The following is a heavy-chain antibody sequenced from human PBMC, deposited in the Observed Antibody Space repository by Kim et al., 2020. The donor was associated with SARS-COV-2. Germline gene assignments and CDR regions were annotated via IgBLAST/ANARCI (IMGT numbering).Heavy chain of an antibody. CDR2: ISGDGGST. J-gene: IGHJ4*02. D-gene: IGHD3-3*01. CDR3: AKGDVATYYDFWSGYGNYFDY. V-gene: IGHV3-43*02. CDR1: GFTFDDYA. Sequence: GGSLRLSCAASGFTFDDYAMHWVRQAPGKGLEWVSLISGDGGSTYYADSVKGRFTISRDNSKNSLYLQMNSLRTEDTALYYCAKGDVATYYDFWSGYGNYFDYWGQGTLVTVSS.